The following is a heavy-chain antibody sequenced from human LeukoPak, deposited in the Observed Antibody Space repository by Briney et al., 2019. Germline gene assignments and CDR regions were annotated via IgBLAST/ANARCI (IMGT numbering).Heavy chain of an antibody. Sequence: SSETLSLTCTVSGGSISSGGYYWSWIRQPPGKGLEWIGYIYHSGSTYYNPSLKSRVTISVDRSKNQFSLNLTSVTAADTAVYYCARAIWDYVWGSYRYTEGFDYWGQGTLVTVSS. J-gene: IGHJ4*02. CDR2: IYHSGST. CDR3: ARAIWDYVWGSYRYTEGFDY. CDR1: GGSISSGGYY. D-gene: IGHD3-16*02. V-gene: IGHV4-30-2*01.